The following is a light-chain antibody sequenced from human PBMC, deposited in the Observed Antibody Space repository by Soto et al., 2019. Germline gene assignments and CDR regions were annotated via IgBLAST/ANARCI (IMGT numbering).Light chain of an antibody. Sequence: QSALTQPASVSGSTGQSITISCTGTSSDVGGYNYVSWYQQHPGKAPKLMIYEVSNRPSGVSNRFSGSKSGNTASLTISGLQAEDEADYYCSSYTSSSTLVFGGGPKVTVL. CDR1: SSDVGGYNY. CDR2: EVS. V-gene: IGLV2-14*01. CDR3: SSYTSSSTLV. J-gene: IGLJ2*01.